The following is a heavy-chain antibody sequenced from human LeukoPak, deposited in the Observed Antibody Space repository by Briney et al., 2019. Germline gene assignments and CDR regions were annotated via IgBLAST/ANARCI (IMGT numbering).Heavy chain of an antibody. J-gene: IGHJ5*02. Sequence: SVKVSCKASGGTFSSYVISWVRQAPGQGLEWMGGIIPIFGTANYAQKFQGRVTITADGSTSTAYMELSSLRSEDTAVYYCAREDIVVVPAGFDPWGQGTLVTVSS. CDR1: GGTFSSYV. V-gene: IGHV1-69*01. D-gene: IGHD2-2*01. CDR3: AREDIVVVPAGFDP. CDR2: IIPIFGTA.